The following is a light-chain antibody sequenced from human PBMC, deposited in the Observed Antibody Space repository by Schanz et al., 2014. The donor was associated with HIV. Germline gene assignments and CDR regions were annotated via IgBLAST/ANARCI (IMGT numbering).Light chain of an antibody. CDR3: SSYTSSSLV. CDR1: SSDVGNYNL. Sequence: QSVLTQPASVSGSVGLSITISCTGTSSDVGNYNLVSWYQQHPGKAPKLMIYDVSDRPSGVSNRFSGSKSGNTASLTISGLQAEDEADYYCSSYTSSSLVFGGGTKLTVL. CDR2: DVS. V-gene: IGLV2-14*02. J-gene: IGLJ2*01.